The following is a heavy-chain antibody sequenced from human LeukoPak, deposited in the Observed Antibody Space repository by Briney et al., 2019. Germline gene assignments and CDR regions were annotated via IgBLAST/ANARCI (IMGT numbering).Heavy chain of an antibody. J-gene: IGHJ3*01. D-gene: IGHD1-1*01. CDR1: GVSISSNNW. CDR3: VRGDDFYNWNGGSAFDV. Sequence: SETLSLTCAVSGVSISSNNWWSRVRQPPGKGLEWIEEIYDGGRTIYGWSLKSRVGMSVEKSKNRFSLKLNSVTAADTAVYYCVRGDDFYNWNGGSAFDVWGHGTLVIVSS. CDR2: IYDGGRT. V-gene: IGHV4-4*02.